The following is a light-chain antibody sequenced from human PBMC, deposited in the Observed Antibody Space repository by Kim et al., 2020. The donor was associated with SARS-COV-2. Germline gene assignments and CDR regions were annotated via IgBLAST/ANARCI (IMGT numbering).Light chain of an antibody. CDR2: DVS. CDR3: SSYTSSSTSLNDV. Sequence: QSALTQPASVSGSPGQSITISCTGTSSDVGGYNYVSWYQQHPGKAPKLMIYDVSKRPSGVSNRFSGSKSGNTASLTISGLQAEDEADYYCSSYTSSSTSLNDVFGTGTKVTVL. J-gene: IGLJ1*01. CDR1: SSDVGGYNY. V-gene: IGLV2-14*01.